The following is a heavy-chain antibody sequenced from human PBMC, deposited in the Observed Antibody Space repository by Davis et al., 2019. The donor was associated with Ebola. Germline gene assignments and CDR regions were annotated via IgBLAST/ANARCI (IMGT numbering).Heavy chain of an antibody. J-gene: IGHJ4*02. D-gene: IGHD3-10*01. V-gene: IGHV3-33*01. CDR3: ARPYYYGSGSPPLFDY. Sequence: GGSLRLSCVASGFIFSDYGMHWVRQAPGKGLEWAAVIPSDGSYKYYADSVKGRFTMSRDNSRNTLHLQMSSLRVEDTAVYYCARPYYYGSGSPPLFDYWGQGTLVTVSS. CDR2: IPSDGSYK. CDR1: GFIFSDYG.